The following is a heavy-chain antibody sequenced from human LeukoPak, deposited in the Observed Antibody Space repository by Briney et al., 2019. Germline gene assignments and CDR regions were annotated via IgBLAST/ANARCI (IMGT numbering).Heavy chain of an antibody. CDR3: ARHVVGATTGPWYYFDY. CDR2: IYYSGST. Sequence: PSETLSLTCTVSGGFISGYYWSWIRQPPGKGLEWIGYIYYSGSTNYNPSLKSRVTISVDTSKNQFSLKLSSVTAADTAVYYCARHVVGATTGPWYYFDYWGQGTLVTVSS. V-gene: IGHV4-59*08. CDR1: GGFISGYY. J-gene: IGHJ4*02. D-gene: IGHD1-26*01.